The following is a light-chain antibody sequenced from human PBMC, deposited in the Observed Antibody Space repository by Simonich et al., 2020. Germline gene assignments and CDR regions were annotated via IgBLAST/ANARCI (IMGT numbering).Light chain of an antibody. J-gene: IGLJ3*02. CDR3: SSYTSSSTWV. CDR1: SSDVGGYNY. V-gene: IGLV2-14*01. CDR2: DVS. Sequence: QSALTQPASVSGSPGQSITISCPGTSSDVGGYNYVSLYQQHPGKAPKLMIYDVSKRPSGVSNRFSGSKSGNTASLTISGLQAEDEADYYCSSYTSSSTWVFGGGTKLTVL.